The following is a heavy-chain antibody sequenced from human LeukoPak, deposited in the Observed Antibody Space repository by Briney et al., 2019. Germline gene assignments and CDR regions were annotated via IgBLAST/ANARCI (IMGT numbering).Heavy chain of an antibody. CDR3: ARGVGSYFDS. J-gene: IGHJ4*02. D-gene: IGHD1-26*01. CDR2: IITMFGTT. CDR1: GGTFTSYA. Sequence: SVKVSCKASGGTFTSYAISWVRQAPGQGLEWMGGIITMFGTTNYAQKFRGRVTITADKTTSTAYMEMSSLTSEDTAIYYCARGVGSYFDSWGRGTLVSVSS. V-gene: IGHV1-69*06.